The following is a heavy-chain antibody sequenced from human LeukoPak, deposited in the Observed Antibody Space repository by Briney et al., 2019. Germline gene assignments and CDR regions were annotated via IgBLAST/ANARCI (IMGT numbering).Heavy chain of an antibody. CDR1: GYTFTSYY. Sequence: ASVKVSCKASGYTFTSYYMHWVRQAPGQGLEWMGIINPSGGSTIYAQKFQGRVTMTRDMSTSTVYMELSSLRSEDTAVYYCARGSSGWYTELDAFDIWGQGTMVTVSS. D-gene: IGHD6-19*01. J-gene: IGHJ3*02. CDR3: ARGSSGWYTELDAFDI. V-gene: IGHV1-46*01. CDR2: INPSGGST.